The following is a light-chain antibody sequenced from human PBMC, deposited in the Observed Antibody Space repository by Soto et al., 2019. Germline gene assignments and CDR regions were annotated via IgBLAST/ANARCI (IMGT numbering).Light chain of an antibody. CDR3: QQYYSYPRT. J-gene: IGKJ2*01. CDR1: QGISSY. V-gene: IGKV1-8*01. CDR2: AAS. Sequence: AIRMTQSPSSLSASTGDRVTITCRASQGISSYLAWYQQKPGKAPKLLIYAASTLQSGVPLRFSGSGSGTDFTLTISCLQSEDFATYYCQQYYSYPRTFGQGTKLEIK.